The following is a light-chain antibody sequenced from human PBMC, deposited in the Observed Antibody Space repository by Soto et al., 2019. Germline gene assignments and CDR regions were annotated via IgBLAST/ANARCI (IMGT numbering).Light chain of an antibody. CDR3: PSYDSRLSGPVV. CDR1: SSNIGAGYD. CDR2: GNS. V-gene: IGLV1-40*01. Sequence: QSVLTQPPSVSGAPGQRVTISCTGSSSNIGAGYDVHWYQQLPGTAPKLLIYGNSNRPSGVPDRFSGSKSGTSASLAITGLQAEDEADDYCPSYDSRLSGPVVFGGGTELTVL. J-gene: IGLJ2*01.